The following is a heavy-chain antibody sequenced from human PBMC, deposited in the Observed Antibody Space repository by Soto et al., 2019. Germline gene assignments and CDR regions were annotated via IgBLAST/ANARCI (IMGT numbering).Heavy chain of an antibody. CDR2: IYYSGST. D-gene: IGHD3-22*01. Sequence: PSETLSLTCTVSGGSISSGGYYWSWIRQHPGKGLEWIGYIYYSGSTYYNPSLKSRVTISVDTSKNQFSLKLSSVTAADTAVYYCARSPDSSGYYPRWYYSGMDVWGQGTTVTVSS. J-gene: IGHJ6*02. CDR3: ARSPDSSGYYPRWYYSGMDV. CDR1: GGSISSGGYY. V-gene: IGHV4-31*03.